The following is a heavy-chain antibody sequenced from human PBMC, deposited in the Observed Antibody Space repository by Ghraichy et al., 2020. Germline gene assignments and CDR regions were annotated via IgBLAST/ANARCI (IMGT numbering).Heavy chain of an antibody. Sequence: ASAKVSCKASENTLIGQYLHWVRQAPGQGLEWMGWINPSSGGTDYSQEFRGRVTMTRDTSITTAYMELSSLRSDDTAVYYCARALANGGFDPWGQGTLVTVSS. D-gene: IGHD1-1*01. J-gene: IGHJ5*02. CDR3: ARALANGGFDP. CDR1: ENTLIGQY. V-gene: IGHV1-2*02. CDR2: INPSSGGT.